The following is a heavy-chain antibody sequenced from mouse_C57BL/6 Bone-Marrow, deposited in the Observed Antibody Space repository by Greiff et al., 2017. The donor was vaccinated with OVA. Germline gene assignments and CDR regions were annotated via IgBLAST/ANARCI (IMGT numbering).Heavy chain of an antibody. Sequence: ESGPGMVKPSQSLSLSCTVSGYSITSGYDWHWIRHFPGNKLEWMGYISYSGSTNYNPSLKSRISITHDTSKNHFFLKLNSLTTEDTATYYCARVVDCYGSCYGWYFDVWGTGTTVTVSS. J-gene: IGHJ1*03. CDR1: GYSITSGYD. V-gene: IGHV3-1*01. D-gene: IGHD1-1*01. CDR3: ARVVDCYGSCYGWYFDV. CDR2: ISYSGST.